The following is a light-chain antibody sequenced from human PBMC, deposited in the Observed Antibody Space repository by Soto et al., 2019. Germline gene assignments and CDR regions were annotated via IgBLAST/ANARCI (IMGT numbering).Light chain of an antibody. CDR1: SSDIGGYNL. V-gene: IGLV2-23*02. J-gene: IGLJ3*02. CDR2: EAS. CDR3: DSFAGSATFV. Sequence: QSALAQPASVSGSPGQSITISCTGTSSDIGGYNLVSWYQHHPGKAPKLIIYEASKRPSGVSDRFSGSRSGDTASLTISALQTDDEADYYCDSFAGSATFVFGGGTKLNVL.